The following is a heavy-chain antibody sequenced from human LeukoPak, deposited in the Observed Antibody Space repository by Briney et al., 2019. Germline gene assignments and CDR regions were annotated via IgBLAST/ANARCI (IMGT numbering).Heavy chain of an antibody. CDR2: IYPGDSDT. CDR3: ARRGLEYCSSTSCPTEYFQH. D-gene: IGHD2-2*01. J-gene: IGHJ1*01. CDR1: GYSFTSYW. V-gene: IGHV5-51*01. Sequence: GESLEISCKGSGYSFTSYWIGWVRQMPGKGLEWMGIIYPGDSDTRYSPSFQGQVTISADKSISTAYLQWSSLKASDTAMYYCARRGLEYCSSTSCPTEYFQHWGQGTLVTVSS.